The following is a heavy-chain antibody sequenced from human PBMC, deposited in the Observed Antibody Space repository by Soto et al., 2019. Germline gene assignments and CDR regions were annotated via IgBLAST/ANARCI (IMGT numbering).Heavy chain of an antibody. V-gene: IGHV1-69*13. CDR3: AREAIAVAGRYYYGMDV. D-gene: IGHD6-19*01. CDR2: IIPIFGTA. Sequence: SVKVSCKASGGTFSSYAISWVRQAPGQGLEWMGGIIPIFGTANYAQKFQGRVTITADESTSTAYMELSSLRSEDTAVYYCAREAIAVAGRYYYGMDVWGQGTTVTVSS. J-gene: IGHJ6*02. CDR1: GGTFSSYA.